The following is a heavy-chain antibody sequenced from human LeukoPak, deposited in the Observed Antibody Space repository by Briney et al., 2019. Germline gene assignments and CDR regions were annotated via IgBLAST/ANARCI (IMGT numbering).Heavy chain of an antibody. Sequence: GGSLRLSCRASAFTFSNCGMTWVRQAPGKGQEWVANIDQEGGEKRYVDSVRGRFTISRDNAQNLLFLQMNRLRVEDTAVYYCARSNYYEELFDYWGQGTLVTVSS. CDR3: ARSNYYEELFDY. CDR2: IDQEGGEK. CDR1: AFTFSNCG. V-gene: IGHV3-7*01. D-gene: IGHD3-22*01. J-gene: IGHJ4*02.